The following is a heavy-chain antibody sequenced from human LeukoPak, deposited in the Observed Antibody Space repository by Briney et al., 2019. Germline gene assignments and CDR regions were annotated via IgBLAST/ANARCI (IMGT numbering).Heavy chain of an antibody. CDR2: IYSGGST. CDR1: GFTVSSNY. J-gene: IGHJ6*02. CDR3: ARGVYGSGSYFYYYYYGMDV. Sequence: GGSLRLSCAASGFTVSSNYMSWVRQAPGKGLEWVSVIYSGGSTYYADSVKGRFTISRDNSKDTLYLQMNSLRAEDTAVYYCARGVYGSGSYFYYYYYGMDVWGQGTTVTVSS. D-gene: IGHD3-10*01. V-gene: IGHV3-66*01.